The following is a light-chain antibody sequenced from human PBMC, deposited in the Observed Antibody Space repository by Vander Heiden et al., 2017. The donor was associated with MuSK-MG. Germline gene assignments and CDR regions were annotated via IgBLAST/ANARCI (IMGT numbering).Light chain of an antibody. J-gene: IGKJ2*01. V-gene: IGKV3-20*01. Sequence: IVLTQSPGTLSLSLGEGATLSCRASQKPGQAPRRRIYGGSSRATGIPDRFSGSGSGTDFTLTISRLEAEDFAVYYCQQYGSAQETFGQGTKLEIK. CDR3: QQYGSAQET. CDR1: Q. CDR2: GGS.